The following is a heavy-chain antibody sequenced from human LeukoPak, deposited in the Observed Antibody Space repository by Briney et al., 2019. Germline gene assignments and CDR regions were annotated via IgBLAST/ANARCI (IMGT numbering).Heavy chain of an antibody. Sequence: SETLSLTCTVSGGSISGYYWSWIRQPPGKGLEWIGYIYYSGTTNYNPSLKSRVTISIDTSRNQFSLKLSSVTAADTAVYYCARGFGGATTSFDYWGQGTLVTVSS. J-gene: IGHJ4*02. D-gene: IGHD1-26*01. CDR3: ARGFGGATTSFDY. CDR1: GGSISGYY. CDR2: IYYSGTT. V-gene: IGHV4-59*01.